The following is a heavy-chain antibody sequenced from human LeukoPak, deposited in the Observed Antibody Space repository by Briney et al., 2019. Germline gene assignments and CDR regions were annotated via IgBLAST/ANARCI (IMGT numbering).Heavy chain of an antibody. J-gene: IGHJ5*02. CDR1: GYSISSGYY. V-gene: IGHV4-38-2*02. CDR2: IYYSGST. Sequence: SETLSLTCTVSGYSISSGYYWGWIRQPPGKGLEWIGSIYYSGSTYYNPSLKSRVTISVDTSKNQFSLKLSSVTAADTAVYYCATQQWLDQVLDPWGQGTLVTVSS. D-gene: IGHD6-19*01. CDR3: ATQQWLDQVLDP.